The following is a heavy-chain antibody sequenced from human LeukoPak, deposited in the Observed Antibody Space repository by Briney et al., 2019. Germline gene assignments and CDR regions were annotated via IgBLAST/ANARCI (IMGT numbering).Heavy chain of an antibody. Sequence: SETLSLTCTVSGDSFSSVTDYWAWIRQPPGKGLEWIASGDYSGGTYYNPSLESRVTMSLDPSKNQFSLKLSSVTAADTAVYYCARERAAWYSSSQFDYWGQGTLVTVSS. D-gene: IGHD6-13*01. V-gene: IGHV4-39*07. J-gene: IGHJ4*02. CDR1: GDSFSSVTDY. CDR3: ARERAAWYSSSQFDY. CDR2: GDYSGGT.